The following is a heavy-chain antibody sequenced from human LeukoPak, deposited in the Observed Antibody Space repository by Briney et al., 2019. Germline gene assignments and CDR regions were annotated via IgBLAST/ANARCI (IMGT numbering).Heavy chain of an antibody. Sequence: GGSLRFSCAASGFTFRNFWMSWVRQAPGKGLEGVANMNEEASRIYYLYSVNGRFTISRDNAKNSLFLHMNSLRAEDTAVYYCARYGDGLIFPTDSRGQGTLVTVSS. CDR2: MNEEASRI. CDR1: GFTFRNFW. V-gene: IGHV3-7*01. D-gene: IGHD2-21*01. CDR3: ARYGDGLIFPTDS. J-gene: IGHJ4*02.